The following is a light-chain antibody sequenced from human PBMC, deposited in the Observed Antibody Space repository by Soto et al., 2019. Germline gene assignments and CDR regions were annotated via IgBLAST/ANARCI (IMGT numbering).Light chain of an antibody. CDR2: DVS. CDR1: QSISDS. J-gene: IGKJ1*01. Sequence: DIQMTQSPSTLSASLGDRLTITCRASQSISDSLAWYQQKPGKAPDLLISDVSKLERGVASRFSGSGSGTEFTLTISSMQPDDLATYYCQQYHGFSRTFGQGTKVDIK. V-gene: IGKV1-5*01. CDR3: QQYHGFSRT.